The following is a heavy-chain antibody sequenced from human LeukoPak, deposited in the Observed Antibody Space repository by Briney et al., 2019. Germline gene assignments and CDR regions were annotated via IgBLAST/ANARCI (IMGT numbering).Heavy chain of an antibody. CDR2: INPDSGGT. V-gene: IGHV1-2*02. CDR3: ARSTVNTMIVVVIDDY. CDR1: GYTFTGYY. J-gene: IGHJ4*02. D-gene: IGHD3-22*01. Sequence: ASVKVSCKASGYTFTGYYIHWVRQAPGQGLEWMGWINPDSGGTNYAQKFQGRVTMTTDTSINTAYMELSRLRSDDTAVYYCARSTVNTMIVVVIDDYWGQGTLVTVSS.